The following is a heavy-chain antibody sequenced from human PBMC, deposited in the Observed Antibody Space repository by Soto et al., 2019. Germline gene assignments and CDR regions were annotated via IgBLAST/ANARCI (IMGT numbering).Heavy chain of an antibody. D-gene: IGHD3-22*01. J-gene: IGHJ4*02. Sequence: SETLSLTCTVSGDSISSWNWWNWVRQPPGKGLEWIGEIYHGGSTTYNPSLRSRVTISIDKSKNQFSLRAEDTSVYYCAREYSMTVVAPGYWGQGTLVTVSS. CDR2: IYHGGST. V-gene: IGHV4-4*02. CDR1: GDSISSWNW. CDR3: AREYSMTVVAPGY.